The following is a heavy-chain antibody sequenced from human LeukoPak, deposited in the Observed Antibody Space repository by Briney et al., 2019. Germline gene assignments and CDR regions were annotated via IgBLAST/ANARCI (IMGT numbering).Heavy chain of an antibody. D-gene: IGHD4-11*01. CDR1: GGSISSLY. V-gene: IGHV4-59*11. CDR3: ARCNSNYVSWFDP. J-gene: IGHJ5*02. CDR2: IYYSGST. Sequence: PSETLSLTCSVSGGSISSLYWCWIRQPPGKGLEWIGYIYYSGSTNYNPSLKSRVTISVDTSKNQFSLNLSSVTAADTAVYYCARCNSNYVSWFDPWGQGTLATVSS.